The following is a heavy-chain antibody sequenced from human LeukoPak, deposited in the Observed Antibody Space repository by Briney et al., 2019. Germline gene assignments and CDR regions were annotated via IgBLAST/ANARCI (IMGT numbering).Heavy chain of an antibody. CDR3: ARVTLDNTPPYFSYMDV. CDR1: GGTFNSYS. J-gene: IGHJ6*03. D-gene: IGHD2-15*01. Sequence: GSSVKVSCKASGGTFNSYSISWVRQAPGQGLEWMGGIIPVFGTPNYAQKFQGRVTITTDESTSPVYMEVSSLRSVDTAVYYCARVTLDNTPPYFSYMDVWGKGTTVTVSS. CDR2: IIPVFGTP. V-gene: IGHV1-69*05.